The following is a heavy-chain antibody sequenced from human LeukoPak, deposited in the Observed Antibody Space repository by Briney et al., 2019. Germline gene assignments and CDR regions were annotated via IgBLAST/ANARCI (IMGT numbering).Heavy chain of an antibody. CDR2: INPNSGGT. CDR3: ARAGWELLVHGFDY. CDR1: GYTFTGYY. Sequence: ASVKVSCKASGYTFTGYYMHWVRQAPGQGLEWMGRINPNSGGTNYAQKFQGRVTITADKSTSTAYMELSSLRSEDTAVYYCARAGWELLVHGFDYWGQGTLVTVSS. V-gene: IGHV1-2*06. J-gene: IGHJ4*02. D-gene: IGHD1-26*01.